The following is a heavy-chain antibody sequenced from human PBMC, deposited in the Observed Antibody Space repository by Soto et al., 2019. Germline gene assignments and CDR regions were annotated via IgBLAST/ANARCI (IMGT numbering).Heavy chain of an antibody. J-gene: IGHJ4*02. D-gene: IGHD5-18*01. V-gene: IGHV3-30-3*01. Sequence: QVQLVESGGGVVQPGRSLRLSCAASGFTYSTYTMHWVRQAPGKGLEWVAVISYDGNNKFYADSVKGRFTISRDSTKQTRDLQRTRLSPHDPAMDSWARYGVSATEFTRSFGTSVDYWGQGALVSVSS. CDR2: ISYDGNNK. CDR3: ARYGVSATEFTRSFGTSVDY. CDR1: GFTYSTYT.